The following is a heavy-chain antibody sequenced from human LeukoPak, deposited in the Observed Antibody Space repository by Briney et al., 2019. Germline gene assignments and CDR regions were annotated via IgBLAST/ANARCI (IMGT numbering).Heavy chain of an antibody. Sequence: SETLSLTCTVSGYSISSGYYWGWIRQPPGKGLEWIGSIYHSGSTYYNPSLKSRVTISVDTSKNQFSLKLSSVTAADTAVYYCARVQYYDLCMDVWGKGTTVTVSS. CDR1: GYSISSGYY. CDR3: ARVQYYDLCMDV. V-gene: IGHV4-38-2*02. J-gene: IGHJ6*04. D-gene: IGHD3-3*01. CDR2: IYHSGST.